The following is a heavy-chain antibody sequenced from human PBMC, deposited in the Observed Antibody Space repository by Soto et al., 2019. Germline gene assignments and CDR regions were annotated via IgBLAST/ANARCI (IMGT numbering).Heavy chain of an antibody. CDR3: AKPSNRIAGVTSDFDY. CDR2: IWYDGRNK. V-gene: IGHV3-33*06. D-gene: IGHD6-13*01. Sequence: GGSLRLSCAASGFTFSGYGMHWVRQATGKGLEWVAVIWYDGRNKYYADSVKGRFTIPRDNSKNTLYLQMNSLRAEDTAVYYCAKPSNRIAGVTSDFDYWGQGTLVTVSS. J-gene: IGHJ4*02. CDR1: GFTFSGYG.